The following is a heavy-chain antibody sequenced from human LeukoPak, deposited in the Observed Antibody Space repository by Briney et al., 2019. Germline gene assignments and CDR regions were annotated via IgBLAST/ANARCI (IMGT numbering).Heavy chain of an antibody. CDR3: ARVKPGATIKRGAFDY. D-gene: IGHD5-12*01. Sequence: SVKVSCKASGGTFSSYAISWVRQAPGQGLEWMGGIIPIFGTANYAQKFQGRVTITADESTSTAYMELSSLRSEDTAVYYCARVKPGATIKRGAFDYWGQGTLVTVSS. CDR2: IIPIFGTA. CDR1: GGTFSSYA. V-gene: IGHV1-69*01. J-gene: IGHJ4*02.